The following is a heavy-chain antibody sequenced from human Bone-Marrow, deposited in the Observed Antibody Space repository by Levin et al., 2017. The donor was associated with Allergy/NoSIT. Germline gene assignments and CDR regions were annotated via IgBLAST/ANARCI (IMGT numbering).Heavy chain of an antibody. V-gene: IGHV3-74*01. CDR1: GFSVSAFW. CDR3: VRDMFGPQDF. J-gene: IGHJ4*02. Sequence: PGGSLRLSCAASGFSVSAFWMHWVRQAPGKGLVWVSRINRDGSTTNYADSVRGRFTISRDYAKNTLYMEMHGLRAEDSAVYYCVRDMFGPQDFWAQGTLVTVSS. CDR2: INRDGSTT. D-gene: IGHD3-10*02.